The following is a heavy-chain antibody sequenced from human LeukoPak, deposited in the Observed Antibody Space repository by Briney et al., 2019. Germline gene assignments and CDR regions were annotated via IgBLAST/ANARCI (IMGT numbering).Heavy chain of an antibody. CDR3: ARDYASDY. Sequence: GGSLKLSCAASGFTFSRYEMNGGRQAPGKGLEWVSYISRSGDTIYFADSVKGRFTISRDNAKNSLYLQMSSLRAEDTAVYYCARDYASDYWGQGTLVTVSS. D-gene: IGHD3-10*01. V-gene: IGHV3-48*03. CDR2: ISRSGDTI. J-gene: IGHJ4*02. CDR1: GFTFSRYE.